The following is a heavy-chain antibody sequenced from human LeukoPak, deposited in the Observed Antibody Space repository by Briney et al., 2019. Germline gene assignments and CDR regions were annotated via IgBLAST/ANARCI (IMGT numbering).Heavy chain of an antibody. CDR2: IYYSGST. D-gene: IGHD2/OR15-2a*01. CDR1: GGSISSYY. CDR3: ARGSFLYAFDI. Sequence: ETLSLTCTVSGGSISSYYWSWIRQPPGKGLEWIGYIYYSGSTIYNPSLKSRVTISVDTSKNQFSLKLSSVTAADTAVYYCARGSFLYAFDIWGQGTMVTVSS. J-gene: IGHJ3*02. V-gene: IGHV4-59*01.